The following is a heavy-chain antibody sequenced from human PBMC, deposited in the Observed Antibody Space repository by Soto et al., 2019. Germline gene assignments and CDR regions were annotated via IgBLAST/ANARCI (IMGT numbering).Heavy chain of an antibody. J-gene: IGHJ4*02. CDR1: GFTFSSYA. V-gene: IGHV3-23*01. CDR3: AFSGGWLQLRGFDY. Sequence: QPGGSLRLSCAASGFTFSSYAMSRVRQAPGKGLEWVSAISGSGGSTYYADSVKGRFTISRDNSKNTLYLQMNSLRAEDTAVYYCAFSGGWLQLRGFDYWGQGTLVTVSS. CDR2: ISGSGGST. D-gene: IGHD5-12*01.